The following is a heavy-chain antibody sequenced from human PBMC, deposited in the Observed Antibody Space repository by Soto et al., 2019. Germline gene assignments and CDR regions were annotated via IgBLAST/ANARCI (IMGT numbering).Heavy chain of an antibody. V-gene: IGHV1-2*04. D-gene: IGHD3-3*01. Sequence: ASVKVSCKASGYTFTGYYMHWVRQAPGQGLEWMGWINPNSGGTNYAQKFQGWVTMTRDTSISTAYMELSRLRSDDTAVYYCAREGPKTIDFWSGMSYYYYYYMDVWGKGTTVTVSS. CDR1: GYTFTGYY. CDR3: AREGPKTIDFWSGMSYYYYYYMDV. J-gene: IGHJ6*03. CDR2: INPNSGGT.